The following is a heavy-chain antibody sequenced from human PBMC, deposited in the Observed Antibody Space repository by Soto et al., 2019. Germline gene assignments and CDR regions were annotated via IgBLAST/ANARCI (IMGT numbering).Heavy chain of an antibody. Sequence: LSLTCAVSGGSISSGGYSWSWIRQPPGKGLEWIGYIYHSGSTYYNPSLKSRVTISVDTSKNQFSLKLSSVTAADTAVYYCARSGYSYGPNPLLYWGQGTLVTVS. V-gene: IGHV4-31*11. CDR2: IYHSGST. J-gene: IGHJ4*02. D-gene: IGHD5-18*01. CDR3: ARSGYSYGPNPLLY. CDR1: GGSISSGGYS.